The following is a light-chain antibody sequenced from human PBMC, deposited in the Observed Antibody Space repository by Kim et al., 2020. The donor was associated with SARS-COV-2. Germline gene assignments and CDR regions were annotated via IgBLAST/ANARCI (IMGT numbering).Light chain of an antibody. CDR3: QQHNSSAIMYS. V-gene: IGKV3-20*01. CDR1: QSVSTFY. J-gene: IGKJ2*01. CDR2: AAS. Sequence: EILLTQSPGTLSLSPGERATLSCRASQSVSTFYLAWYQQKPGQAPRLLIYAASRRAPGIPDRFSGSGSGTDFTLTISRLEPEDFAVYYCQQHNSSAIMYSFGQGTKLEI.